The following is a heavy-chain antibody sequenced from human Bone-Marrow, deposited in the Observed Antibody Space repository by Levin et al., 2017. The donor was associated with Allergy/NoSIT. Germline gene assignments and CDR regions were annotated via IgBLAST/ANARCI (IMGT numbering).Heavy chain of an antibody. D-gene: IGHD2-15*01. V-gene: IGHV1-8*01. CDR3: ARGRPQYCSGGTCGNYCVDC. Sequence: GESLKISCKTSGYTFTSYNVYWVRQAPGQGLEWMGYINPNSGNTGYAQKFQGRVTMTRNTSISTAYMELFSLKSDDTAVYYCARGRPQYCSGGTCGNYCVDCWGQGALVTVSS. CDR2: INPNSGNT. J-gene: IGHJ4*02. CDR1: GYTFTSYN.